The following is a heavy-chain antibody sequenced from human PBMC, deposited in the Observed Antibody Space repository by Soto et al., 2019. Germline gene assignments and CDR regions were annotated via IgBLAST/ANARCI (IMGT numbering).Heavy chain of an antibody. CDR3: ATSVEGPLGY. D-gene: IGHD6-19*01. CDR1: GYTFPTYV. J-gene: IGHJ4*02. V-gene: IGHV1-3*01. CDR2: IRAGDGGT. Sequence: QVQFVQSGAEVKKPGASVRISCEASGYTFPTYVMHWVRQAPGQRLQWMGWIRAGDGGTKYSPKFQGRVTVTRDTSANTVYMELTSLTSEDTAVYYCATSVEGPLGYWGQGTLVTVSS.